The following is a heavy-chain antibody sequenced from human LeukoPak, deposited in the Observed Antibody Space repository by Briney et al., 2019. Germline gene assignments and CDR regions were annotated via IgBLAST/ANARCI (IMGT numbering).Heavy chain of an antibody. CDR3: ARDGCGANCLPDF. D-gene: IGHD2-21*02. CDR1: GFTFDNYS. J-gene: IGHJ4*02. V-gene: IGHV3-9*01. CDR2: IRWNSDSI. Sequence: PGRSLRLSCAASGFTFDNYSMHWVRQVPGKGLEWVSGIRWNSDSIVYADSVKGRFTISRDYAKNSLYLQMDSLRAEDTAFYYCARDGCGANCLPDFWGQGTRVTVSS.